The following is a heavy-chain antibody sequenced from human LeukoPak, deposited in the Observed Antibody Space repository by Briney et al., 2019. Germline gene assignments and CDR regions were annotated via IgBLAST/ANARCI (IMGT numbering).Heavy chain of an antibody. CDR3: ARESPYSNYFDY. J-gene: IGHJ4*02. Sequence: GGSLRLSCAASGFTFISYGMHWVRQAPGKGLEWVTFIRYDGSNKYYADSVKGRFIISRDNSKNTLYLQMNSLRAEDTAVYYCARESPYSNYFDYWGQGTLVTVSS. V-gene: IGHV3-30*02. D-gene: IGHD4-11*01. CDR1: GFTFISYG. CDR2: IRYDGSNK.